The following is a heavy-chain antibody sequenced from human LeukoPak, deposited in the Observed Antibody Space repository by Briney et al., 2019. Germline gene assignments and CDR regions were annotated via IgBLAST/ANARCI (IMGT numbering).Heavy chain of an antibody. V-gene: IGHV1-69*13. CDR2: IIPIFGTA. D-gene: IGHD4-11*01. CDR1: GYSFTSYA. J-gene: IGHJ4*02. CDR3: ARQQGLQNLNFDY. Sequence: SVKVSCKASGYSFTSYAMNWVRQAPGQGLEWMGGIIPIFGTANYAQKFQGRVTITADESTSTAYMELSSLRSEDTAVYYCARQQGLQNLNFDYWGQGALVTVSS.